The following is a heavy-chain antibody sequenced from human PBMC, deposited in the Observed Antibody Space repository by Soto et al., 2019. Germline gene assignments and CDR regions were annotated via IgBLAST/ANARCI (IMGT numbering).Heavy chain of an antibody. CDR3: SRKSSSSSWFDP. V-gene: IGHV1-18*01. J-gene: IGHJ5*02. CDR1: GYTFFTYG. D-gene: IGHD6-6*01. Sequence: QVQLVQSGAEVKKPGASVQVSCKASGYTFFTYGITWVRQATGQGLEWMGWISTYDGNTDYAQKLQGRVTMTTDTSTRTAYMEMRSLRSDDTAVYYCSRKSSSSSWFDPWGQGTLVTVSS. CDR2: ISTYDGNT.